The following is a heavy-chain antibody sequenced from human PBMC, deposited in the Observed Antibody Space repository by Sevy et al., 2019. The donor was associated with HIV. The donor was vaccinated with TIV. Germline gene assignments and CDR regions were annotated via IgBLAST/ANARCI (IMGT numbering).Heavy chain of an antibody. CDR2: ISAYNGNT. CDR1: GYTFTSYG. V-gene: IGHV1-18*04. CDR3: ARQKPTIERWLQPEGAFDI. Sequence: ASVKVSCKASGYTFTSYGISWVRQAPGQGLEWMGWISAYNGNTNYAQKLQGRVTMTTDTSTSTAYMELRSLRSDDTAVYYCARQKPTIERWLQPEGAFDIWGQGTMVTVSS. J-gene: IGHJ3*02. D-gene: IGHD1-1*01.